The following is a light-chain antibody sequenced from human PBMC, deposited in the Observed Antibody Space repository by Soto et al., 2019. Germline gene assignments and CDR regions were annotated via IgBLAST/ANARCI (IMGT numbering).Light chain of an antibody. Sequence: QSVLTQPPSVSAAPGQTVTISCSGSGSNIGSNSVSWYQQLPGTAPKLLLYDNNKRPSGIPDRFSGSKSGTSATLGITGPQTADEADYYCGTWESNLSVGVFGGGTKLTVL. CDR1: GSNIGSNS. J-gene: IGLJ2*01. V-gene: IGLV1-51*01. CDR3: GTWESNLSVGV. CDR2: DNN.